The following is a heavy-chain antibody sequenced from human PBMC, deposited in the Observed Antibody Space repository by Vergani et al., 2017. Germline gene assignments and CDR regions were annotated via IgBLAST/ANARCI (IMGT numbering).Heavy chain of an antibody. CDR2: MNPISGNT. V-gene: IGHV1-8*01. Sequence: QVQLVQSGAEVKKPGASVKVSCKASGYTFTTYDIIWVRQATGQGLEWMGWMNPISGNTGAAEKFQGRVTITRDTSISTAYMELSSLRSEDTAVYYCAREGDGDYGRPPYYYGMDVWSQGTTVTVSS. J-gene: IGHJ6*02. CDR3: AREGDGDYGRPPYYYGMDV. CDR1: GYTFTTYD. D-gene: IGHD4-17*01.